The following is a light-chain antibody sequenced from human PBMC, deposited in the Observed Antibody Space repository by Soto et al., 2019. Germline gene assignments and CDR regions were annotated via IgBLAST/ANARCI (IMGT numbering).Light chain of an antibody. CDR3: HQYGYSPNT. CDR1: RSVSSMY. CDR2: GAS. J-gene: IGKJ2*01. V-gene: IGKV3-20*01. Sequence: IVLTQSPGTLSLSPGKRATLSCRARRSVSSMYLAWYQQKPGQAPRLLIYGASSRATGIPDRFSGSGSGTDFTLTITGLEPEDFAVYHCHQYGYSPNTFGQGTKLEIK.